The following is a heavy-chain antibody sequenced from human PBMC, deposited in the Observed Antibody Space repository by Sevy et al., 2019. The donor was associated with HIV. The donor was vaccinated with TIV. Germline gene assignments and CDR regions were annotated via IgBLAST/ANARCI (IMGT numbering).Heavy chain of an antibody. J-gene: IGHJ4*02. D-gene: IGHD1-26*01. CDR2: IIPIFGTA. CDR3: ASYRVSSYYFDY. Sequence: ASVKVSCKASGGTFSSYAISWVRQAPGQGLEWMGGIIPIFGTANYAQKFQGRVTITADESTSTAYMELSSLRSEDTAVYYCASYRVSSYYFDYWGQGTLVTVSS. CDR1: GGTFSSYA. V-gene: IGHV1-69*13.